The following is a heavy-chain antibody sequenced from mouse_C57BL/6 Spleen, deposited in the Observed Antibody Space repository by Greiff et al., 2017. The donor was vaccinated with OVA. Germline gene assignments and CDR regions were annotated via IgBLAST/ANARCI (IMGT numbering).Heavy chain of an antibody. CDR1: GYTFTSYG. J-gene: IGHJ1*03. D-gene: IGHD4-1*01. CDR3: AREAGTGDWYFDV. Sequence: VKLMESGAELARPGASVKLSCKASGYTFTSYGISWVKQRTGQGLEWIGEIYPRSGNTYYNEKFKGKATLTADKSSSTAYMELRSLTSEDSAVYFCAREAGTGDWYFDVWGTGTTVTVSS. CDR2: IYPRSGNT. V-gene: IGHV1-81*01.